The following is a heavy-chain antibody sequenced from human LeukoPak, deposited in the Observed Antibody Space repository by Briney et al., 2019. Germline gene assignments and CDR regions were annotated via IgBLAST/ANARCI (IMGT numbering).Heavy chain of an antibody. CDR3: ARDRMGAILYFDS. J-gene: IGHJ4*02. CDR1: GFSFSSYG. D-gene: IGHD1-26*01. CDR2: ITGSGGTT. V-gene: IGHV3-23*01. Sequence: GGSLRLSCAASGFSFSSYGMSWVRHAPGKGPERISAITGSGGTTYYADSVEGRFTISRDNSKNTLYLQVNSLRAEDTAVYYCARDRMGAILYFDSWGQGTLVTVSS.